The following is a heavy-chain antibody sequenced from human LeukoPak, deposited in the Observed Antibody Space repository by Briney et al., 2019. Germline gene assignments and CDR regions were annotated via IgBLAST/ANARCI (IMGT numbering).Heavy chain of an antibody. CDR3: GRLMGGYDSYFYGMDL. Sequence: PGGSLRLSCAASGFAFSSFGMHGVRQAPGKGLEWVAVISYDGSNKYYADSVNGRFTISRDNSQNTLYLQMNSLRLEDTAVYYCGRLMGGYDSYFYGMDLWGQGTMVTVSS. CDR1: GFAFSSFG. V-gene: IGHV3-30*03. CDR2: ISYDGSNK. D-gene: IGHD5-12*01. J-gene: IGHJ6*02.